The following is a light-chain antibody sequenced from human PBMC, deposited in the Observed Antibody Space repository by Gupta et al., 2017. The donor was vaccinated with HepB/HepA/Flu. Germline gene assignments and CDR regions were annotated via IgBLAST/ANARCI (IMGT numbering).Light chain of an antibody. CDR2: DVS. CDR3: CSYAGSYTLVV. J-gene: IGLJ2*01. Sequence: QSALTQPRSVSGSPGQSVTLSCTGTSSDVGGYNYVSWYQQHPGKAPTLMIYDVSKRPSGVPDRFSGSKSGNTASLTISGLQAEDEADYYCCSYAGSYTLVVFGGGTKLTVL. V-gene: IGLV2-11*01. CDR1: SSDVGGYNY.